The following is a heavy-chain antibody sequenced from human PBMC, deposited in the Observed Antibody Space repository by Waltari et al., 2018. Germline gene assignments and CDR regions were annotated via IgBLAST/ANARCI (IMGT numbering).Heavy chain of an antibody. J-gene: IGHJ4*02. CDR1: GFTFSSFS. V-gene: IGHV3-64*01. CDR3: ARIDGSGWYGS. CDR2: FSRDGVTT. D-gene: IGHD6-19*01. Sequence: EVQMVGSGGGLVQPGGSLRLSCAASGFTFSSFSRHWVRQAPGKGLEYVSAFSRDGVTTYYANSVKGRFTISRDNSKNTLYLQRGSLRAEDMAVYYCARIDGSGWYGSWGQGTLVTVSS.